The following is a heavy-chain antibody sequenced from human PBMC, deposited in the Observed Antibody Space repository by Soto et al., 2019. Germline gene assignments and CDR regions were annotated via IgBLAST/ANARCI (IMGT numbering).Heavy chain of an antibody. D-gene: IGHD3-9*01. CDR1: GFTVSSNY. CDR3: ARFKVVVRYYDAFDI. V-gene: IGHV3-53*01. CDR2: IYSGGST. J-gene: IGHJ3*02. Sequence: GGSLRLSCAASGFTVSSNYMSWVRQAPGKGLEWVSVIYSGGSTYYADSVKGRFTISRDNSKNTLYLQMNSLRAEDTAVSYCARFKVVVRYYDAFDIWGQGTMVTVSS.